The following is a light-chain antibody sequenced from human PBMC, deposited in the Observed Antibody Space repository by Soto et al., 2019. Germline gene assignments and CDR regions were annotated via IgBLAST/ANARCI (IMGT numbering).Light chain of an antibody. J-gene: IGKJ4*01. CDR2: AAS. CDR3: QQSYSTLT. Sequence: DIQMTQSPSYLSASVGDRVIITCRASQSISSYLNWYQQKPGKAPKLLIYAASSLQSGVPSRFSGSGSGTDFTLTISSLQPEDFATYYCQQSYSTLTFGGGTKVDIK. CDR1: QSISSY. V-gene: IGKV1-39*01.